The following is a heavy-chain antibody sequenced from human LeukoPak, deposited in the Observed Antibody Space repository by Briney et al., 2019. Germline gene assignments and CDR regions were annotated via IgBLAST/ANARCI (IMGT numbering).Heavy chain of an antibody. CDR2: IYYSGST. Sequence: SETLSLTCTVSGGSVTSTPYYWGWIRQPPEKGLEWIGSIYYSGSTYYNPSLKSRVTISVDTSKNQFSLKLISVTAADTAVYYCARGRSTILYPGDWGEGTMVTVS. J-gene: IGHJ4*02. CDR1: GGSVTSTPYY. D-gene: IGHD2-2*01. V-gene: IGHV4-39*07. CDR3: ARGRSTILYPGD.